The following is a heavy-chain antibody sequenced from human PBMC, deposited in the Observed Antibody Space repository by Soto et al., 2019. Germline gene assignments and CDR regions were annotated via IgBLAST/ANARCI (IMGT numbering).Heavy chain of an antibody. CDR1: GGTFSSYA. D-gene: IGHD3-10*01. Sequence: GASVKVACTASGGTFSSYAISWVLQAPGQGLEWMGGIIPIFGTANYAQKFQGRVTITADESTSTAYMELSSLRSEDTAVYYCARVGTMRPDLYYFDYWGQGTLVTVSS. J-gene: IGHJ4*02. CDR3: ARVGTMRPDLYYFDY. V-gene: IGHV1-69*13. CDR2: IIPIFGTA.